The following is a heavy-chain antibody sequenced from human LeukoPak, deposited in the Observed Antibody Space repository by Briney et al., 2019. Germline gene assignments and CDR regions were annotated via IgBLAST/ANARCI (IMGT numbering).Heavy chain of an antibody. V-gene: IGHV3-23*01. CDR2: ISGSGGST. CDR1: GFTFSSYA. CDR3: AKDKDTPATAQPQRGYFES. Sequence: GGSLRLSCAASGFTFSSYAMSWVRQAPGKGLEWVSVISGSGGSTYYADSVKGRFTISRDNSKNTVDLQMNSLRAEDTAVYFCAKDKDTPATAQPQRGYFESWGQGTLVTVSS. J-gene: IGHJ4*02. D-gene: IGHD2-21*02.